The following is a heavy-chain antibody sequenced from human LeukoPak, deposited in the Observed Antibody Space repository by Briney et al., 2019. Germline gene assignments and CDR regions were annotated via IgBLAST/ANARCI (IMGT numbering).Heavy chain of an antibody. CDR1: GFTFSSYS. V-gene: IGHV3-30*03. D-gene: IGHD5-12*01. J-gene: IGHJ6*03. CDR3: ARVSAATRYSGYTYYYYYMDV. Sequence: PGRSLRLSCAASGFTFSSYSIHWVRQAPGKGLEWVAVISYDGSNKYYADSVKGRFTISRDNSKNTLYLEMNSLRTEDTAVYYCARVSAATRYSGYTYYYYYMDVWGKGTTVTVSS. CDR2: ISYDGSNK.